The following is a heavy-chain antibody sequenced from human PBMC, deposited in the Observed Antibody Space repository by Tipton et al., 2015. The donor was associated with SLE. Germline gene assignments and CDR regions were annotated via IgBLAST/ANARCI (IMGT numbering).Heavy chain of an antibody. CDR2: SYYGGNT. J-gene: IGHJ3*01. Sequence: TLSLTCTVSGGYISIYYWRWIRQVPGMGLQWIGYSYYGGNTNYNPSLTGRVSILVDTSKNQFSLRLTSVTAADTAVYYCARGDAFHVWGQGTLVTVSS. CDR3: ARGDAFHV. V-gene: IGHV4-59*12. CDR1: GGYISIYY.